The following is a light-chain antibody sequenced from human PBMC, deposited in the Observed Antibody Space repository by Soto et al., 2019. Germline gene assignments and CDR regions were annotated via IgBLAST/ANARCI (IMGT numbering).Light chain of an antibody. CDR1: SSDVGGYDY. J-gene: IGLJ1*01. Sequence: QSVLAQPPSASGAPGQRVTFSCSGTSSDVGGYDYVSWYQLHPGKAPKLMVFEVNNRPSGVSYRFSGSKSGNTASLTISGLQAQDEADYFCSSYSTSTAYIFGNGTKLTVL. CDR2: EVN. CDR3: SSYSTSTAYI. V-gene: IGLV2-14*01.